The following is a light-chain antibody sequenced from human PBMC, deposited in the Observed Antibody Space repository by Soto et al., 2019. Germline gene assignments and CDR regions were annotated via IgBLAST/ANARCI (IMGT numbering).Light chain of an antibody. Sequence: IELKKPGATMSLSLGDRGILSCRASQSVSNNYLAWYQQKPGQAPRLLIYGASNRATGIPDRFSGSGSGTDFTLTISRLEPEDFAVYYCQQYGRSGTFGQGTKVDIK. CDR3: QQYGRSGT. V-gene: IGKV3-20*01. CDR1: QSVSNNY. J-gene: IGKJ1*01. CDR2: GAS.